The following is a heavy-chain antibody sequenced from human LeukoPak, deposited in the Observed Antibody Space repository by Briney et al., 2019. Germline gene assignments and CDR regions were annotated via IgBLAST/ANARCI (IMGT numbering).Heavy chain of an antibody. CDR2: INSDGSYT. V-gene: IGHV3-74*01. D-gene: IGHD3-22*01. Sequence: GGSLRLSCAASGFTFSIYLMHWVRQAPGKGLVWVSHINSDGSYTTYADSVKGRFTISRDNAKSTLYLQMNSLRAEDTAVYYCARDSSYSTAIWGQGTMVTVSS. J-gene: IGHJ3*02. CDR1: GFTFSIYL. CDR3: ARDSSYSTAI.